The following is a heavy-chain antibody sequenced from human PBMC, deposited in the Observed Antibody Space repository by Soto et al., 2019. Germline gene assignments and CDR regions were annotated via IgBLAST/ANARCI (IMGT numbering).Heavy chain of an antibody. J-gene: IGHJ5*02. Sequence: QLQLQESGPGLVKPSETLSLTCTVSGGSISSSSYYWGWIRQPPGKGLEWIGSIYYSGSTYYNPSLKSRVTLSVDTSKNQFSLKLSSVTAADTAVYYCARLDYDFWSGYEFDPWGQGTLVTVSS. CDR2: IYYSGST. CDR3: ARLDYDFWSGYEFDP. CDR1: GGSISSSSYY. D-gene: IGHD3-3*01. V-gene: IGHV4-39*01.